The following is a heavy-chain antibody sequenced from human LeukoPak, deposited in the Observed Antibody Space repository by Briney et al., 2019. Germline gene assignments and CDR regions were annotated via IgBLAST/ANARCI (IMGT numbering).Heavy chain of an antibody. J-gene: IGHJ4*02. V-gene: IGHV4-59*08. CDR2: IYYSGST. D-gene: IGHD2-15*01. CDR3: ARHARWQPKHPHSDY. CDR1: GGSISSYY. Sequence: SETLSLTCTVSGGSISSYYWSWIRQPPGKGLEWIGYIYYSGSTNYNPSLKSRVTISIDTSKNQFSLKLSSVTAADTAVYYCARHARWQPKHPHSDYWGQGTLVTVSS.